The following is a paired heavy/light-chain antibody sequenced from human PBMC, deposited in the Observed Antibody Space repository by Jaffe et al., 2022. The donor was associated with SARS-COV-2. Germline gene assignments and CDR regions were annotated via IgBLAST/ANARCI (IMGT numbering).Light chain of an antibody. CDR1: SSDVGGYNY. CDR3: TSFSTSSTLDYV. J-gene: IGLJ1*01. V-gene: IGLV2-14*03. Sequence: QSALTQPASVSGSPGQSITISCIGTSSDVGGYNYVSWYQQHPGKVPKVMIYEVSNRPSGVSNRFSGSKSGNTASLTISGLQAEDEADYYCTSFSTSSTLDYVFGTGTKVTVL. CDR2: EVS.
Heavy chain of an antibody. CDR1: GYRFSSDW. CDR3: ARRGNYWVFDH. CDR2: IYPGNSDT. D-gene: IGHD2-8*02. Sequence: EVQLVQSGAEVKQPGESLKISCQGSGYRFSSDWIGWVRQMPGKGLEWMGIIYPGNSDTRYSPSFQGQVTIAADKSISTAYLQWSSLKASDTAMYYCARRGNYWVFDHWGQGTLVTVSS. J-gene: IGHJ4*02. V-gene: IGHV5-51*01.